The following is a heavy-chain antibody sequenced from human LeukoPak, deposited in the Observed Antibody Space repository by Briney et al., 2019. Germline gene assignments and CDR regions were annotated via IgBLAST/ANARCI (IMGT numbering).Heavy chain of an antibody. CDR2: ISPDGSAK. CDR3: ARDYNWGWGP. Sequence: PGGSLRLSCAASGFALSSHWMSWVRQAPGKGLEWMANISPDGSAKFYVDSVKGRFSISRDNAKSSLYLQVNSLRAEDTAVYYCARDYNWGWGPWGQGTLVTVSS. V-gene: IGHV3-7*01. CDR1: GFALSSHW. J-gene: IGHJ5*02. D-gene: IGHD3-16*01.